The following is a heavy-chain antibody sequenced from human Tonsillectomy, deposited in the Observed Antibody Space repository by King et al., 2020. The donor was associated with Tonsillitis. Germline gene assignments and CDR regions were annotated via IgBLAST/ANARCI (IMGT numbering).Heavy chain of an antibody. Sequence: QLVQSGGGLVQPGRSVRLSCEASGFTFSSYRMHWVRQAPGKELVWVSHINGDGTNTNYADSVKGRFTISRDNAKNTLYLQMNSLRAEDTAVYFCATVGGSAYYFYWGQGTLVPVSS. J-gene: IGHJ4*02. CDR3: ATVGGSAYYFY. CDR1: GFTFSSYR. V-gene: IGHV3-74*02. D-gene: IGHD3-22*01. CDR2: INGDGTNT.